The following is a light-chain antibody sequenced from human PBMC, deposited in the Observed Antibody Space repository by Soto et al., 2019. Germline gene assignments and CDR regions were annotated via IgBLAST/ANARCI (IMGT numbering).Light chain of an antibody. CDR2: DVS. Sequence: QSVLTQPASVSGSPGQSITISCTGTSSDVGGYNYVSWYQQHPGKAPKLMIYDVSNRPSGVSNRFSGSKSGKTASLTISGLQAVDEADYYCSSYTSSSTRVFGGGTKLTVL. CDR1: SSDVGGYNY. V-gene: IGLV2-14*01. CDR3: SSYTSSSTRV. J-gene: IGLJ2*01.